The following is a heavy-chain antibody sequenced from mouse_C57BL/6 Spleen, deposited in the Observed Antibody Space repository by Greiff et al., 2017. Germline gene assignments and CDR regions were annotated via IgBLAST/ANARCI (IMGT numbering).Heavy chain of an antibody. CDR2: IWSGGST. V-gene: IGHV2-2*01. D-gene: IGHD1-1*01. J-gene: IGHJ4*01. Sequence: VQLQQSGPGLVQPSQSLSITCTASGFSLTSYGVHWVRQSPGKGLEWLGVIWSGGSTDYNAAFISRLSISKDNSKSQVFFKMNSLQADDTAIYYCARRFITTVVGTVYAMDYWGQGTSVTVSS. CDR3: ARRFITTVVGTVYAMDY. CDR1: GFSLTSYG.